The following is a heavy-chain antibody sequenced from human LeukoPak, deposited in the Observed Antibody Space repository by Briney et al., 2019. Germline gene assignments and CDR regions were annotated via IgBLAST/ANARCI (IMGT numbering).Heavy chain of an antibody. V-gene: IGHV4-39*02. CDR3: AREAQSSSWGHPIAYFDY. Sequence: SETLSLTCTVSGGTISSSSYYWGWIRQPPGKGLEWIGSIYYSGTTYYNPSLKSRVTISVDTSKSQFSLRLTSVTAADTAVYYCAREAQSSSWGHPIAYFDYWGQGTLVTVSS. CDR1: GGTISSSSYY. CDR2: IYYSGTT. D-gene: IGHD6-13*01. J-gene: IGHJ4*02.